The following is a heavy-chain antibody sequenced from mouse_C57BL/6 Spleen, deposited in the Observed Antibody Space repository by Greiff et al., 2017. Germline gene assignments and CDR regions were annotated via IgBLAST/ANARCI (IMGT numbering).Heavy chain of an antibody. D-gene: IGHD1-1*01. CDR2: INPYNGGT. Sequence: EVQLQESGPVLVKPGASVKMSCKASGYTFTDYYMNWVKQSHGKSLEWIGVINPYNGGTSYNQKFKGKATLTVDTSSSTAYMELNSLTSEDSAVYYCAREGAYGSSYVENYWGQGTTLTVSS. J-gene: IGHJ2*01. CDR1: GYTFTDYY. CDR3: AREGAYGSSYVENY. V-gene: IGHV1-19*01.